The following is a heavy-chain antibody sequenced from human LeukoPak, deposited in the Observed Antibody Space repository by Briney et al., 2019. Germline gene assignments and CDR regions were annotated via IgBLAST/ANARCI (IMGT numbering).Heavy chain of an antibody. Sequence: SETLSPTCTVSGGSISSSSYYWGWIRQPPGKGLEWIGSIYYSGSTYYNPSLKSRVTISVDTSKNQFSLKLSSVTAADTAVYYCARSSSSWYYYFDYWGQGTLVTVSS. CDR3: ARSSSSWYYYFDY. J-gene: IGHJ4*02. V-gene: IGHV4-39*01. CDR2: IYYSGST. CDR1: GGSISSSSYY. D-gene: IGHD6-13*01.